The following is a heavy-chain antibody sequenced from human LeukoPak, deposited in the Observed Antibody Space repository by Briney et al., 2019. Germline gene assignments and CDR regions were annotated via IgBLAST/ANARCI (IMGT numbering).Heavy chain of an antibody. J-gene: IGHJ5*02. CDR3: AMTRHYDILTGYYNRRWFDP. CDR2: FNPEDDES. V-gene: IGHV1-24*01. D-gene: IGHD3-9*01. Sequence: GASVKVSCKVSGYTLTELSIHWVRQAPGEGLEWMGGFNPEDDESIYAQRFQGRVTMTEDTSIDTAYMELSSLRSEDTAVYYCAMTRHYDILTGYYNRRWFDPWGQGTLVTVSS. CDR1: GYTLTELS.